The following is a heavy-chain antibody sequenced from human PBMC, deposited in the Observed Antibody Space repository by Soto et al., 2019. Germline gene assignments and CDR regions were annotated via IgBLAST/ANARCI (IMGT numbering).Heavy chain of an antibody. D-gene: IGHD3-16*01. CDR1: GGSISSGSYY. Sequence: SETLSLTCTVSGGSISSGSYYWSWIRRQPGKGLEWIGYIHYSGSTYYNPSLKSRVNISVDTSKNQFSLKLSSVTAADTAVYYCARRWGTTFDYWGQGTLVTVSS. V-gene: IGHV4-31*03. CDR2: IHYSGST. J-gene: IGHJ4*02. CDR3: ARRWGTTFDY.